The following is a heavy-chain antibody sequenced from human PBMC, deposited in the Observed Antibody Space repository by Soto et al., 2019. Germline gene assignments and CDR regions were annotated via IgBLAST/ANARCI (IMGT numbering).Heavy chain of an antibody. CDR1: GGSISSSSYY. CDR3: ARPKYGDTTLVDY. CDR2: IYYSGST. Sequence: SETLSLTCTVSGGSISSSSYYWGWIRQPPGKGLEWIGSIYYSGSTYYNPSLKSRVTISVDTSKNQFSLKLSSVTAADTAVYYCARPKYGDTTLVDYWGQGTLVTAPQ. V-gene: IGHV4-39*01. D-gene: IGHD4-17*01. J-gene: IGHJ4*02.